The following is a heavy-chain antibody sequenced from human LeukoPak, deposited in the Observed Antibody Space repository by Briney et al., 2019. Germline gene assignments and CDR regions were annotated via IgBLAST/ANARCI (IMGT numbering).Heavy chain of an antibody. J-gene: IGHJ4*02. Sequence: GGSLRLSCAGSGVTVGTNHMSWVRQAPGKGLEWVSVLYKDGNAYYENSVKGRFTVSRDDSKNTLYLQMNRLRGEDTGTYFCARGGGWWSGEASFDYWGQGSLVTVSS. V-gene: IGHV3-66*01. CDR2: LYKDGNA. CDR3: ARGGGWWSGEASFDY. D-gene: IGHD3-10*01. CDR1: GVTVGTNH.